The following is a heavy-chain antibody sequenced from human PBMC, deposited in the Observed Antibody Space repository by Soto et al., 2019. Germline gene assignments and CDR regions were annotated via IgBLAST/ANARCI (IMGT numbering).Heavy chain of an antibody. CDR1: GFTFSSYS. D-gene: IGHD1-26*01. CDR3: ARDIGRRSYYFDF. Sequence: GGSLRLSCAASGFTFSSYSMNWVRQAPGKGLEWVSCISSSSSTIYYADSVKGRFTISRDNAKNSLYLQMNSLRVEDSAVYYCARDIGRRSYYFDFWGQGTMVTVSS. J-gene: IGHJ4*02. V-gene: IGHV3-48*01. CDR2: ISSSSSTI.